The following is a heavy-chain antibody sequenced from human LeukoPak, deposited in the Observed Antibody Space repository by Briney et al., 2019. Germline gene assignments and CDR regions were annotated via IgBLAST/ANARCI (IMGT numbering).Heavy chain of an antibody. CDR2: IKRDGSEQ. Sequence: GGSLRLSCADSGLTISNKWRRWLRQAPGKGLEWVANIKRDGSEQYYVYSGKGRFTIARDNGKNLLYLQMTSLRAEDTAVYYCARVRWPRSRGFDIWGQGTMVTVSS. V-gene: IGHV3-7*01. D-gene: IGHD5-24*01. CDR3: ARVRWPRSRGFDI. J-gene: IGHJ3*02. CDR1: GLTISNKW.